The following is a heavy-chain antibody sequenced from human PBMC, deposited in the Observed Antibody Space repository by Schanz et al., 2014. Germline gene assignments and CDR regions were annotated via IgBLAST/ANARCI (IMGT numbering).Heavy chain of an antibody. CDR1: GYTFTTYA. CDR2: INTHTGNP. CDR3: AREDYLDSSGYSCGY. D-gene: IGHD3-22*01. Sequence: QVQLVQSGSELKKPGASVNISCKASGYTFTTYALNWVRQAPGQGLEWMGWINTHTGNPTYAQGFTGRFVFSLDPSVSTAYLQISSLKADDTAVYYCAREDYLDSSGYSCGYWGQGTLVTVSS. V-gene: IGHV7-4-1*02. J-gene: IGHJ4*02.